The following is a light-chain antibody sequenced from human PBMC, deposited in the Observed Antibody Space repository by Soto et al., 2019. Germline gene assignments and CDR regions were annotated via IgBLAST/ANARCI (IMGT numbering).Light chain of an antibody. CDR2: DVF. Sequence: EVVMTQSPATLSVSPGERATLSCRASQTVSRNLAWYQQRPGQAPRLLIYDVFTRAAGIPARFSGSGSEKEFTLTNRSLQSEDFAVYYCQQYNNWPSFGQGTRLEIK. CDR1: QTVSRN. J-gene: IGKJ5*01. CDR3: QQYNNWPS. V-gene: IGKV3-15*01.